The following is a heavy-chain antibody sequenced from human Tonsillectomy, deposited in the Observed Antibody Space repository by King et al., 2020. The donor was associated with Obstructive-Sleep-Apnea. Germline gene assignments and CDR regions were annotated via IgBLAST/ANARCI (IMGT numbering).Heavy chain of an antibody. CDR1: GFTCGEFA. CDR2: CRSNAYGGTT. Sequence: EVQLVESGGGLVQPGRSLRLYCTTSGFTCGEFAMSWFRQAPGKGLEWGGFCRSNAYGGTTEYDASVKGRFTISRGDSKRIAYLQRNSLKTEDTAVYYCTRDNQRSSWTSDYWGQGTLVTVSS. D-gene: IGHD6-13*01. V-gene: IGHV3-49*03. CDR3: TRDNQRSSWTSDY. J-gene: IGHJ4*02.